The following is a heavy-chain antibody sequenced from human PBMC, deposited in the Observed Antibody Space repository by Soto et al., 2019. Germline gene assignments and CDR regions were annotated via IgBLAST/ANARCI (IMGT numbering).Heavy chain of an antibody. D-gene: IGHD1-1*01. CDR2: IHSDGITT. CDR3: ATGPTPAFAF. Sequence: PGGSLRLSCAASGFTFSTYWMHWVRQAPGKGLVWVSRIHSDGITTLYADSVTGRLTISRDNAKNTVFLQMNSLRAEDTAVYYCATGPTPAFAFWGRGTMVTVSS. V-gene: IGHV3-74*01. J-gene: IGHJ3*01. CDR1: GFTFSTYW.